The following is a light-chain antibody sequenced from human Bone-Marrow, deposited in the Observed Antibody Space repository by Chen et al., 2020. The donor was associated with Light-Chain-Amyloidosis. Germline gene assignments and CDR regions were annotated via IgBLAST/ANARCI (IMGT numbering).Light chain of an antibody. V-gene: IGKV1-39*01. Sequence: DIQMTQSPLSLSASVGDRVTITCRASQSIDNHLNWYQQKVGKAPKLLIYSTTTLEFGVPSRFASSGSGTDFTLTISSLQPEDVASYYCQQSFNSPRTFGQGTRVE. CDR2: STT. J-gene: IGKJ1*01. CDR1: QSIDNH. CDR3: QQSFNSPRT.